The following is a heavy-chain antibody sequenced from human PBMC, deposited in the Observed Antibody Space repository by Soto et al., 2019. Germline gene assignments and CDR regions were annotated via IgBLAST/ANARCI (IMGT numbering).Heavy chain of an antibody. V-gene: IGHV4-31*03. D-gene: IGHD6-13*01. CDR2: IYYSGST. J-gene: IGHJ4*02. Sequence: QVQLQESGPGLVKPSQSLSLTCTVSGGSISSGGYYWSWIRQHPGKGLEWIGYIYYSGSTYYNPSLKSRVTVSVDSSKYQFSLKLSSVTAADTAVYYCARPFGVAAAGPFDYWGQGTLVTVSS. CDR1: GGSISSGGYY. CDR3: ARPFGVAAAGPFDY.